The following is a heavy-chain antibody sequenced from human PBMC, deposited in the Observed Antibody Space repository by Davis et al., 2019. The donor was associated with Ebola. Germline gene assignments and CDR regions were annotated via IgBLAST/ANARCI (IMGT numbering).Heavy chain of an antibody. Sequence: GGSLRLSCAASGFTISDFYMSWIRQAPGKGLEWISRIGGSGSYTNYADSLRGRFTISRDNAKNSVHLHMSSLRVDDTAVYYCARDLSYYLDHWGQGTLVTVSS. V-gene: IGHV3-11*06. CDR1: GFTISDFY. CDR2: IGGSGSYT. CDR3: ARDLSYYLDH. J-gene: IGHJ4*02.